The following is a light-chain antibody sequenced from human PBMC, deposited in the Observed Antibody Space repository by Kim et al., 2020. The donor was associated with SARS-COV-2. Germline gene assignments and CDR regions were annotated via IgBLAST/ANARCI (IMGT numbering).Light chain of an antibody. CDR1: SLRTYF. CDR2: GKD. Sequence: SSELTQDPVVPVVLGQTVRITCQGDSLRTYFASWYQRKPGQAPVLVIYGKDNRPAGVPDRFSGSSSGDSASLTITGAQAEEEADYYCNSRDSSDNPVVFGGGTQLTVL. CDR3: NSRDSSDNPVV. V-gene: IGLV3-19*01. J-gene: IGLJ2*01.